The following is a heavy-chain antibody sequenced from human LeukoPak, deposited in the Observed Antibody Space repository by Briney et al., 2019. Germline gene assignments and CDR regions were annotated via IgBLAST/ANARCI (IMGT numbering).Heavy chain of an antibody. V-gene: IGHV1-69*05. J-gene: IGHJ4*02. CDR1: GGTFSSYA. Sequence: ASVKVSCKASGGTFSSYAISWVRQAPGQGLEWMGGIIPIFGTANYAQKLQGRVTMTTDTSTSTPYMDLRSLRSDDTAVYYCARDSGMNTRTFDYWGQGPLVTVSS. CDR2: IIPIFGTA. D-gene: IGHD2-2*02. CDR3: ARDSGMNTRTFDY.